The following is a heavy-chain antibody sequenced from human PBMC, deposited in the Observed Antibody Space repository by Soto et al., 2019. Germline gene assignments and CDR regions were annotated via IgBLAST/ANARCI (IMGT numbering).Heavy chain of an antibody. Sequence: PGGSLRLSCAASGFTFVNAWMSWVRQAPGKGLEWVGRVKSKTDGGTTDYPAPVKGRFTISRDDSKNTLYLQMNSLKTEDTAVYYCARDPLWGTAMVLWYFDLWGRGTLVTVSS. CDR1: GFTFVNAW. CDR2: VKSKTDGGTT. V-gene: IGHV3-15*07. J-gene: IGHJ2*01. D-gene: IGHD5-18*01. CDR3: ARDPLWGTAMVLWYFDL.